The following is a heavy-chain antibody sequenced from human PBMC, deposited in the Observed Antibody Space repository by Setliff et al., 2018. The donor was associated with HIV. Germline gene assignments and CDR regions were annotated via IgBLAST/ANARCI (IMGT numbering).Heavy chain of an antibody. CDR3: ARGGYSGYDPPGY. CDR1: GGTFSSYA. CDR2: IIPIFGTA. Sequence: ASVKVSCKAYGGTFSSYAISWVRQAPGQGLEWMGGIIPIFGTANYAQKFQGRVTITADESTSTAYMELSSLRYEDTAVYYCARGGYSGYDPPGYWGQGTQVTVSS. D-gene: IGHD5-12*01. V-gene: IGHV1-69*13. J-gene: IGHJ1*01.